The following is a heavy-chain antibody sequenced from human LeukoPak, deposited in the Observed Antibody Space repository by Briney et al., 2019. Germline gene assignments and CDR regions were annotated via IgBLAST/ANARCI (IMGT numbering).Heavy chain of an antibody. CDR3: ARGAPSHSDSSGCQSPYYFDY. Sequence: SETLSLTCAVYGGSFSGYYWSWIRQPPGKGLEWIGEINHSGSTNYNPSLKSRVTISVDTSKNQFSLKLSSVTAADTAVYYCARGAPSHSDSSGCQSPYYFDYWGQGTLVTVSS. V-gene: IGHV4-34*01. CDR2: INHSGST. D-gene: IGHD3-22*01. CDR1: GGSFSGYY. J-gene: IGHJ4*02.